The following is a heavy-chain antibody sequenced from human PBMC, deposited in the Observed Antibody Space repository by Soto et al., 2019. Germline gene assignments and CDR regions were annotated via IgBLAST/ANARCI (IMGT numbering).Heavy chain of an antibody. CDR2: IWYDGSNK. J-gene: IGHJ6*02. Sequence: GGSLRLSCAASGVTFISYGMHWVRQAPGKGLEWVAVIWYDGSNKYYADSVKGRFTISRDNSKNTLYLQMNSLRAEDTAVYYCARISGSYATDYYYGMDVWGQGTTVTVS. CDR1: GVTFISYG. V-gene: IGHV3-33*01. CDR3: ARISGSYATDYYYGMDV. D-gene: IGHD1-26*01.